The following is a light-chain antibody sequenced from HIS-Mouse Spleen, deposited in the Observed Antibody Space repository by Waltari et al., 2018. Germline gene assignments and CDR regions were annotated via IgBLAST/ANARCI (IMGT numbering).Light chain of an antibody. Sequence: AIQLTQSPSSLSASVGDRVPITCRASQGISSALAWYQQKPGKAPKLLIYDASSLESGVPSRFSGSGSGTEFTLTISSLQPEDFATYYCQQFNSYPALTFGGGTKVEIK. V-gene: IGKV1-13*02. J-gene: IGKJ4*01. CDR2: DAS. CDR1: QGISSA. CDR3: QQFNSYPALT.